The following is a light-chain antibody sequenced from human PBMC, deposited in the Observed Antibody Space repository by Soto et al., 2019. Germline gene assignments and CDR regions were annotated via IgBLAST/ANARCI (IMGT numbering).Light chain of an antibody. J-gene: IGKJ1*01. Sequence: DIQMTQSPSSLSASVGDRVTITCRASQSISTFLNWYQQKPGKAPKLLIYAASSLQSGVSSRFSGSGSGTDFTLTISSLQPEDFATYYCHQTDSIPETFGQGTKVEI. V-gene: IGKV1-39*01. CDR1: QSISTF. CDR3: HQTDSIPET. CDR2: AAS.